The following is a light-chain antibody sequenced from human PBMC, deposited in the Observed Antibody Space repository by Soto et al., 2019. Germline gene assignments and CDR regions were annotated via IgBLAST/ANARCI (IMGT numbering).Light chain of an antibody. CDR1: QSVSSY. V-gene: IGKV3-15*01. Sequence: LVLTTSPATLSFYPGERANLYCRSSQSVSSYLAWYQQKPGQARRLIIYGAYSRATGIPGRFSGSGSGTEFTLTIRRLKSEDLAVYYCQQYNNWPRITCGKRKRLEIK. J-gene: IGKJ5*01. CDR2: GAY. CDR3: QQYNNWPRIT.